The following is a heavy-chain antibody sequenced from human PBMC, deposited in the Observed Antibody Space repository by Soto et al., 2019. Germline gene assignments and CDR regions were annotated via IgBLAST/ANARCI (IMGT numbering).Heavy chain of an antibody. J-gene: IGHJ4*02. CDR1: GFMFSSYG. CDR3: AKDPSTGPPDC. Sequence: GGSLRLSCAAAGFMFSSYGMSRVRQAPGKGLQWVATIHPSGGSTHYAESVRGRFTISRDNSRDTLYLQMNSLRAEDTAVYYCAKDPSTGPPDCWGQGALVTVSS. CDR2: IHPSGGST. D-gene: IGHD3-9*01. V-gene: IGHV3-23*01.